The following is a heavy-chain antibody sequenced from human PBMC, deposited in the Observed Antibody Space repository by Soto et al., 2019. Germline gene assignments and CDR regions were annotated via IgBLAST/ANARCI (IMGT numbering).Heavy chain of an antibody. CDR1: GYTFTSYY. V-gene: IGHV1-46*01. CDR3: AIPRGPTTVTAAEYFQH. CDR2: INPSGGST. Sequence: QVQLVQSGAEVKKPGASVKVSCKASGYTFTSYYMHWVRQAPGQGLEWMGIINPSGGSTSYAQKFQGRVTMTRDTSTSTVYMELSSLRSKDTAVYYCAIPRGPTTVTAAEYFQHWGQGTLVTVSS. D-gene: IGHD4-4*01. J-gene: IGHJ1*01.